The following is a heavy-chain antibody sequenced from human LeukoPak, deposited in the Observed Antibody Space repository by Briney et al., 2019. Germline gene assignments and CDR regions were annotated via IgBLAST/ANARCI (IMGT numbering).Heavy chain of an antibody. D-gene: IGHD6-6*01. CDR1: GFTVRDYG. CDR2: ISYEGSYK. J-gene: IGHJ4*02. Sequence: GGFLRLSCAASGFTVRDYGMHWVRQAPGQGLEWVTFISYEGSYKYYGDSVKGRFTISRDSSKNTLYLQMNSLRPDGAAVYYCAKDVSSSIHYWGQGTLVTVSS. V-gene: IGHV3-30*18. CDR3: AKDVSSSIHY.